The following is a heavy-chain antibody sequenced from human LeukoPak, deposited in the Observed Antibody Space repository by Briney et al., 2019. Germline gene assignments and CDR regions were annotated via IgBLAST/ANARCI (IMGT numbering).Heavy chain of an antibody. V-gene: IGHV4-30-4*01. CDR3: ARGVPAALHYYYYYGMDV. Sequence: SETLSLTCTVSGGSISSGDYYWSWIRQPPGKGLEWIGYIYYSGSTYYNPSLKSRVTISVDTSKNQFSLKLSSVTAADTAVYYCARGVPAALHYYYYYGMDVWGQGTTVTVSS. J-gene: IGHJ6*02. D-gene: IGHD2-2*01. CDR2: IYYSGST. CDR1: GGSISSGDYY.